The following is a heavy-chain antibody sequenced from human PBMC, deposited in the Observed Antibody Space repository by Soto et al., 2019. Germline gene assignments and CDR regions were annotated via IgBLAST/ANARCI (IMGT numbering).Heavy chain of an antibody. D-gene: IGHD6-13*01. Sequence: QVQLQESGPGLVKPSQTLSLTCTVSGDSISSGDFYWSWIRQSPGKGLEWVGYIHHSGSTVYNPYLKSRFAIAIDTSKNQFSLRVSSSTAADTAVYFCARDGSRGSCWYDYFDYWGRGTLVTVSS. CDR1: GDSISSGDFY. CDR3: ARDGSRGSCWYDYFDY. CDR2: IHHSGST. V-gene: IGHV4-30-4*01. J-gene: IGHJ4*02.